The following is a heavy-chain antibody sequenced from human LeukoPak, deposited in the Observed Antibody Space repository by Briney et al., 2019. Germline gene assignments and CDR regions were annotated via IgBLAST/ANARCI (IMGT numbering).Heavy chain of an antibody. CDR1: GFTFSSYA. J-gene: IGHJ6*02. D-gene: IGHD3-22*01. V-gene: IGHV3-23*01. Sequence: AGGSLRLSCAASGFTFSSYAMSWVRQAPGKGLEGVSAISGSGGSTYYADSVKGRFTISRDNSKNTLYLQMNSLSAEDTTVYYCAKAPYYYDSSGYYGGVYYYYYGMDVWGQGTTVTVSS. CDR2: ISGSGGST. CDR3: AKAPYYYDSSGYYGGVYYYYYGMDV.